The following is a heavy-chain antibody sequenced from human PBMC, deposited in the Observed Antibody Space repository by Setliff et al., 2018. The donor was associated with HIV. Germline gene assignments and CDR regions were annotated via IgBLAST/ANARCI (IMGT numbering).Heavy chain of an antibody. J-gene: IGHJ6*03. V-gene: IGHV4-38-2*01. CDR2: IFYTGTT. CDR3: ARGPWGSMIGGINHYHYYMDV. D-gene: IGHD3-16*01. Sequence: SETLSLTCGVSGYSISSDYCWGWIRQPPGKGLEWIGSIFYTGTTYYNPSLKSRGTISVDTSKNQFSLKLTSVTAADTAVYYCARGPWGSMIGGINHYHYYMDVWGKGTTVTVSS. CDR1: GYSISSDYC.